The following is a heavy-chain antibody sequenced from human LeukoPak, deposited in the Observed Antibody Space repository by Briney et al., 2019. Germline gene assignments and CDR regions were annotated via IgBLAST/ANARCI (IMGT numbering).Heavy chain of an antibody. V-gene: IGHV1-8*01. Sequence: ASVKVSCKASGYTFTSYDINWVRQATGQGLEWMGWMNPNSGNTGYAQKFQGRVTMTRNTSISTAYMELSSLRSEDTAVYYCARDTTTYSYGYGGLDYWGQGTLVTVSS. D-gene: IGHD5-18*01. CDR2: MNPNSGNT. CDR1: GYTFTSYD. J-gene: IGHJ4*02. CDR3: ARDTTTYSYGYGGLDY.